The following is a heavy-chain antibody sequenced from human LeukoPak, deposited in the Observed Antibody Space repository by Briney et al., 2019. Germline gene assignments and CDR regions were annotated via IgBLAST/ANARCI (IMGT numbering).Heavy chain of an antibody. Sequence: PSETLSLTCAVYGGSFSGYYWSWIRQPPGKGLEWIGEINHSGSTNYNPSLKSRVTISVDTSKNQFSLKLSSVTAADTAVYYCARGDPFFYYYYMDVWGKGTTVTVSS. J-gene: IGHJ6*03. V-gene: IGHV4-34*01. CDR1: GGSFSGYY. CDR3: ARGDPFFYYYYMDV. D-gene: IGHD3-3*01. CDR2: INHSGST.